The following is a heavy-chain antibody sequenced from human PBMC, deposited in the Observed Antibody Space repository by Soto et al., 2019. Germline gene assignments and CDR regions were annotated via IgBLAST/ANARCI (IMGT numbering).Heavy chain of an antibody. D-gene: IGHD6-19*01. CDR3: ARDRIAVAPGGDGMDV. CDR2: ISYDGSNK. Sequence: GGSLRLSCAASGFTFSSYAMHWVRQAPGKGLEWVAVISYDGSNKYYADSVKGRFTISRDNCKNTLYLQMNSLRAEDTAVYYCARDRIAVAPGGDGMDVWGQGTTVTVSS. J-gene: IGHJ6*02. CDR1: GFTFSSYA. V-gene: IGHV3-30*04.